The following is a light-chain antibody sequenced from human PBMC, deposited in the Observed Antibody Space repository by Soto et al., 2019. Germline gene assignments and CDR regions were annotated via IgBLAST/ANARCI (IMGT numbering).Light chain of an antibody. Sequence: EIVMTQSPATLSVSPGERATLSCRASQSVDSNLAWYQQKPGQAPRLLIFGASTRSTGIPDRFSGSGSGTDFTLTISSLQSEDFAVYFCQQYDNWPLTFGGGTKVEIK. V-gene: IGKV3D-15*01. CDR2: GAS. J-gene: IGKJ4*01. CDR3: QQYDNWPLT. CDR1: QSVDSN.